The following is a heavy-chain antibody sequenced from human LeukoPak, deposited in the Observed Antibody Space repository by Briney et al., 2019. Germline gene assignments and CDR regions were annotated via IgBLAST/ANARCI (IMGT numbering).Heavy chain of an antibody. D-gene: IGHD3-22*01. CDR1: GFTFSSYS. Sequence: PGGSLRLSCAASGFTFSSYSMNWVRQAPGKGLEWVAVISYDGSNKYYADSVKGRFTISRDNSKNTLYLQMNSLRAEDTAVYYCAKDGGYYYDSSGYYPESVWGQGTLVTVSS. V-gene: IGHV3-30*18. J-gene: IGHJ4*02. CDR2: ISYDGSNK. CDR3: AKDGGYYYDSSGYYPESV.